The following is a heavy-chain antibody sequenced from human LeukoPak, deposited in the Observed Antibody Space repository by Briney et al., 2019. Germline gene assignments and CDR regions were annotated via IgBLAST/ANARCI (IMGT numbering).Heavy chain of an antibody. CDR3: AVDYGSGRPTDY. CDR1: GYTFTSYA. Sequence: ASVKVSCKASGYTFTSYAMHWVRQAPGQRLEWMGWINAGNGNTKYSQKFQGRVTMTRDTSTSTVYMELSSLRSEDTAVYYCAVDYGSGRPTDYWGQGTLVTVSS. J-gene: IGHJ4*02. D-gene: IGHD3-10*01. V-gene: IGHV1-3*01. CDR2: INAGNGNT.